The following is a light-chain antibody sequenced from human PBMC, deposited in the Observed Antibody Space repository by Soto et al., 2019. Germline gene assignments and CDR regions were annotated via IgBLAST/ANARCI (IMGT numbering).Light chain of an antibody. CDR3: LQTYSTPWT. CDR1: QDIRRY. CDR2: SAS. V-gene: IGKV1-39*01. Sequence: DIRMTQSPSSLSPSVGDRVTITCRASQDIRRYLSWYQQKTGTAPKFLIYSASGLHSGVPSRFSGSGSGTDFTLTISSLQPEDFATYYCLQTYSTPWTFGQGTKVEIK. J-gene: IGKJ1*01.